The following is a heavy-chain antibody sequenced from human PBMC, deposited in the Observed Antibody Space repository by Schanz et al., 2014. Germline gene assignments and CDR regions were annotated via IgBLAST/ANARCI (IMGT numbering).Heavy chain of an antibody. CDR3: ASTHWFGSGTTIVDY. D-gene: IGHD3-10*01. Sequence: VQLVESGGGLVQPGRSLRLSCAASGFTFSSYYMSWIRQAPGKGLEWVSSIISTGGTIYYVDSVRGRFTISRDNAKNSLYLQMNSLRVDDTAVYYCASTHWFGSGTTIVDYWGQGTLVTVSS. J-gene: IGHJ4*02. V-gene: IGHV3-11*01. CDR2: IISTGGTI. CDR1: GFTFSSYY.